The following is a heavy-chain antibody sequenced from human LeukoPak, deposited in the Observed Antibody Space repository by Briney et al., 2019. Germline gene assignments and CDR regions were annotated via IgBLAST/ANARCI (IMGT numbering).Heavy chain of an antibody. J-gene: IGHJ4*02. D-gene: IGHD6-13*01. CDR1: GYTFTSYG. Sequence: ASVKVSCKASGYTFTSYGISWVRRAPGQGLEWMGWISAYNGNTNYAQKLQGRVTMTTDTSTSTAYMELRSLRSDDTAVYYCARVKAAAGRGGVDYWGQGTLVTVSS. CDR3: ARVKAAAGRGGVDY. V-gene: IGHV1-18*01. CDR2: ISAYNGNT.